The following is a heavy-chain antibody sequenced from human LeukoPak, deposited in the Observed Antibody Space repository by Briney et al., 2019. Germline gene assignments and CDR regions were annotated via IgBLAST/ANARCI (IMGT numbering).Heavy chain of an antibody. V-gene: IGHV1-69*04. D-gene: IGHD4-17*01. Sequence: SVKVSCKASGGTFSSYAISWVRQAPGQGREWMGRIIPILGIANYAQKFQGRVTITADKSTSTAYMELSSLRSEDTAVYYCARSSTAYNFDYWGQGTLVTVSS. CDR2: IIPILGIA. CDR3: ARSSTAYNFDY. J-gene: IGHJ4*02. CDR1: GGTFSSYA.